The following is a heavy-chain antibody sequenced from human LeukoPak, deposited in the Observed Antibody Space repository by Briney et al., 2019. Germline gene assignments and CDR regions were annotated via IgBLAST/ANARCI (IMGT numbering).Heavy chain of an antibody. Sequence: AGGSLRLSCAASGFTVSSNYMSWVRQAPGKGLEWVSYISSSSSTIYYADSVKGRFTISRDNAKNSLDLQMNSLRAEDTAVYYCAXDRARIAVAAPTNWFDPWGQGTLVTVSS. CDR3: AXDRARIAVAAPTNWFDP. D-gene: IGHD6-19*01. CDR1: GFTVSSNY. V-gene: IGHV3-48*04. CDR2: ISSSSSTI. J-gene: IGHJ5*02.